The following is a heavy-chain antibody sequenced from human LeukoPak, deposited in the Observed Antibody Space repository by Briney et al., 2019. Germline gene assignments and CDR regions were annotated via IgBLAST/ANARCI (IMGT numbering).Heavy chain of an antibody. D-gene: IGHD5-24*01. CDR2: IYPGDSDT. J-gene: IGHJ4*02. Sequence: GESLKISCKGSGYRFISYWIGWVRQMPGKGLEWMGIIYPGDSDTRYSPSFQGQVTISADKSISTAYLQWSSLKASDTAIYYCVRVEEYDLTEFDNWGQGTLVTVSS. CDR1: GYRFISYW. CDR3: VRVEEYDLTEFDN. V-gene: IGHV5-51*01.